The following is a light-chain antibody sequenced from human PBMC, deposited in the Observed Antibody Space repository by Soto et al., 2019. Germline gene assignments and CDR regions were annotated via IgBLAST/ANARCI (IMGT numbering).Light chain of an antibody. CDR3: QQYDNLPIT. Sequence: DIPMTQSPSSLSASVGDRVTITCQASQDISNYLNWYQQKPWKAPKLLIYDASNLETGVPSRFSGSGSGTDFTFTISSLQPEDIATYYCQQYDNLPITFGQGTRLEIK. V-gene: IGKV1-33*01. CDR1: QDISNY. CDR2: DAS. J-gene: IGKJ5*01.